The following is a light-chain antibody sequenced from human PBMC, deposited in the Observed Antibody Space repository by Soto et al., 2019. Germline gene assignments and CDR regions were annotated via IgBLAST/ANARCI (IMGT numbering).Light chain of an antibody. CDR2: GAS. CDR3: QQDGTSPTCT. CDR1: QTVFSNY. V-gene: IGKV3-20*01. J-gene: IGKJ1*01. Sequence: EIVLTQSPGTLSLSPGERATLSCRATQTVFSNYIGWYQRKPGQPPRXXIFGASIRATGIPDRFWGSGCGTYFTLTISRLEPEPFEVYYCQQDGTSPTCTCGQRTKVDIK.